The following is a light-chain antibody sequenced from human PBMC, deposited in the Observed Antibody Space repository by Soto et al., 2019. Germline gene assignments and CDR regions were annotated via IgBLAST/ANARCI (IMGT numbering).Light chain of an antibody. CDR3: SSYTATNPYV. CDR2: EVS. J-gene: IGLJ1*01. V-gene: IGLV2-14*01. Sequence: QSVRSQPSSLPGSPGQSITISCTGTTSDVGNYNYVSWYQHHPGKAPKLIIYEVSYRSTGASNRFSGTKSGNTASLTISGLQGEDEADYYCSSYTATNPYVFGTGTKVTVL. CDR1: TSDVGNYNY.